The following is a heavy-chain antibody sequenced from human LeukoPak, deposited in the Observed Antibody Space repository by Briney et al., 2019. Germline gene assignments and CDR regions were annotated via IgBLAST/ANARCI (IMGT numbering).Heavy chain of an antibody. CDR3: ARPLYSIGWYYFDY. CDR2: ISSSSDYI. V-gene: IGHV3-21*01. J-gene: IGHJ4*02. CDR1: GFTFNSYT. D-gene: IGHD6-19*01. Sequence: PGGSLRLSCAASGFTFNSYTMSWVRQAPGKGLEWVSSISSSSDYIYYADSVQGRFTISRDNAKNSLYLQMNSLRAEDTAVYYCARPLYSIGWYYFDYWGKGTLVTVPS.